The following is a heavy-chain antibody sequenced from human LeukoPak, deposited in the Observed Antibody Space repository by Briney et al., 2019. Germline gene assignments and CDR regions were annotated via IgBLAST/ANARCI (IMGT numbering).Heavy chain of an antibody. CDR2: IYYSGST. CDR1: GGSVNSYY. Sequence: SETLSLTCTVSGGSVNSYYWSWIRQPPGKGLEWIGYIYYSGSTNYNPSLKSRVTISVDTSKNQFSLKLSSVTAADTAVYYCARTYYYDSSGYGGFDYWGQGTLVTVSS. D-gene: IGHD3-22*01. V-gene: IGHV4-59*08. J-gene: IGHJ4*02. CDR3: ARTYYYDSSGYGGFDY.